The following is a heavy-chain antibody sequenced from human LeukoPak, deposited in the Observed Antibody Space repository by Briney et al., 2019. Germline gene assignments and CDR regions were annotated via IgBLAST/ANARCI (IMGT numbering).Heavy chain of an antibody. Sequence: ASVKVSCKASGYTFTAYYMHWVRQAPGQGLEWMGWITPNSGGTNYAQKFQARVTLTRDTSISTAYMELSSLRSDDTAVYFCARGFGSGSYSRAAFDIWGQGTMVTVSS. CDR3: ARGFGSGSYSRAAFDI. V-gene: IGHV1-2*02. J-gene: IGHJ3*02. CDR1: GYTFTAYY. CDR2: ITPNSGGT. D-gene: IGHD3-10*01.